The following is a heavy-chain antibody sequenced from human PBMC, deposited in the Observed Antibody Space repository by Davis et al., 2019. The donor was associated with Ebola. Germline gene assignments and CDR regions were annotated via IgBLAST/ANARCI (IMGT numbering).Heavy chain of an antibody. J-gene: IGHJ4*02. Sequence: GGSLRLSCAASGFTFSDYYMSWIRQAPGKGLEWVSYISSSGSTIYYADSVKGRFTISRDNSKNTLYLQMNSLRAEDTAVYYCAKDAFGGTMIPGRVFDYWGQGTLVTVSS. CDR1: GFTFSDYY. D-gene: IGHD3-22*01. CDR2: ISSSGSTI. V-gene: IGHV3-11*01. CDR3: AKDAFGGTMIPGRVFDY.